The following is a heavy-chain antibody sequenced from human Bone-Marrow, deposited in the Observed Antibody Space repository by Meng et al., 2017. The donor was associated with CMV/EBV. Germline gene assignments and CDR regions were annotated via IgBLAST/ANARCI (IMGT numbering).Heavy chain of an antibody. V-gene: IGHV3-53*01. CDR2: IDRGGTP. Sequence: GGSLRLSCAASGFTVSTCHMTWVRQTPGRGLEWVSVIDRGGTPYYADSVRGRFTISRDNSGNALYFELNSLRVEDTAVYYCARAVDDVRAFDVWGQGARVTCSS. CDR1: GFTVSTCH. J-gene: IGHJ3*01. D-gene: IGHD1-1*01. CDR3: ARAVDDVRAFDV.